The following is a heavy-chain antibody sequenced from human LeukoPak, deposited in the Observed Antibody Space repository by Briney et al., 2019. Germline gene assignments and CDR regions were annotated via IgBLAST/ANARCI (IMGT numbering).Heavy chain of an antibody. CDR3: AREGRQASGYDWMGGEFDY. CDR1: GYTFTTYG. Sequence: GASVKVSCKASGYTFTTYGITWVRQAPGQGLEWMGWISAYNGNTKYAQKFQGRVSMTADTSTSTAYMELRSVRSDDTAVYYCAREGRQASGYDWMGGEFDYWGQGTLVTVSS. CDR2: ISAYNGNT. J-gene: IGHJ4*02. V-gene: IGHV1-18*01. D-gene: IGHD5-12*01.